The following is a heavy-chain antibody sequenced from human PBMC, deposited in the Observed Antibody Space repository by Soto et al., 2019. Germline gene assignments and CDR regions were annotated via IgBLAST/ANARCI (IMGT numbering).Heavy chain of an antibody. CDR3: ARVAGSPDY. D-gene: IGHD1-26*01. V-gene: IGHV1-8*01. CDR2: LNPKSGMT. CDR1: GYTFTTYD. J-gene: IGHJ4*02. Sequence: QVQLVQSGPEVKKPGASVKVSCKASGYTFTTYDFNWVRQAPGQGLEWMGWLNPKSGMTGSAQKFQGRVTMTGDSSISTVYMELSSLSSEDTAVYYCARVAGSPDYWGQGTLVTVSS.